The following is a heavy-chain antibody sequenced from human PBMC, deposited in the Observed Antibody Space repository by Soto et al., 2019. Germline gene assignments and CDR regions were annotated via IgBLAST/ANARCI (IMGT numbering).Heavy chain of an antibody. Sequence: GESLKISCKGSGYSFNYYWIAWVRQMPGKGLEWMGIIYPSDSDTRYSPSFQGQVTISADKSISTAYLQWSSLKASDTALYYCARPAAAGTYYYHYGMDVWGQGTPVTVPS. CDR3: ARPAAAGTYYYHYGMDV. J-gene: IGHJ6*02. V-gene: IGHV5-51*01. D-gene: IGHD6-13*01. CDR1: GYSFNYYW. CDR2: IYPSDSDT.